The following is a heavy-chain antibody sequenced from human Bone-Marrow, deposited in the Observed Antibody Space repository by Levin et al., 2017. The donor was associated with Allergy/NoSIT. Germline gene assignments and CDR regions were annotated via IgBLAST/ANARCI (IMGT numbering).Heavy chain of an antibody. J-gene: IGHJ4*02. Sequence: GESLKISCAASGFSINNYWMAWVRQAPGKGLEWVANIKRDGSEILYLESVRGRFSISRDNANNLLYLQMNSLRAEDTAVYYCTTDVYSNFDYWGQGTLVTVSS. CDR3: TTDVYSNFDY. CDR1: GFSINNYW. CDR2: IKRDGSEI. D-gene: IGHD1-26*01. V-gene: IGHV3-7*01.